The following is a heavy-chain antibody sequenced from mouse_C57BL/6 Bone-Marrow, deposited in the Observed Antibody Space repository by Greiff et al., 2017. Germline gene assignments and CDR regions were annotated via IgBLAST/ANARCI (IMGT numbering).Heavy chain of an antibody. Sequence: VQLQQSGAGLVKPGASVKLSCTASGFNIKDYYMHWVKQRTEQGLEWIGRIEPEDGEPKYTPKFQGKATITADTSSNTAYLQLNSLTSEDTAVYYCDRDGRSDQFAYWGQGTLVTVSA. CDR2: IEPEDGEP. V-gene: IGHV14-2*01. CDR3: DRDGRSDQFAY. D-gene: IGHD1-1*01. J-gene: IGHJ3*01. CDR1: GFNIKDYY.